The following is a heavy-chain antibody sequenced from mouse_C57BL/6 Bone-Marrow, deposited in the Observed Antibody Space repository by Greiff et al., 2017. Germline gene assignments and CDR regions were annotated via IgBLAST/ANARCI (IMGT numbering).Heavy chain of an antibody. J-gene: IGHJ2*01. V-gene: IGHV14-1*01. Sequence: EVQGVESGAELVRPGASVKLSCTASGFNITDYYMHWVKQRPEQGLEWIGRIDPEDGDTEYAQKFQGKATMTADTSSNTAYLQLSSLTSEDTAVXYGTTEKCPVYFDYRGQGNTLTVSS. CDR1: GFNITDYY. CDR3: TTEKCPVYFDY. CDR2: IDPEDGDT.